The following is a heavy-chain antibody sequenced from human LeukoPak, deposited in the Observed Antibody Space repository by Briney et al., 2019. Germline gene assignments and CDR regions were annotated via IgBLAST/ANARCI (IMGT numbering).Heavy chain of an antibody. J-gene: IGHJ4*02. Sequence: PGGSLRLSCAASGFTFSSYAMSWVRQAPGKGLEWVSAISGSGGSTYYADSVKGRFTISRDNSKNTLYLQVNGLRAEDTAVYYCAILSTRSSSWWRYFDYWGQGTLVTVSS. CDR1: GFTFSSYA. CDR3: AILSTRSSSWWRYFDY. D-gene: IGHD6-13*01. V-gene: IGHV3-23*01. CDR2: ISGSGGST.